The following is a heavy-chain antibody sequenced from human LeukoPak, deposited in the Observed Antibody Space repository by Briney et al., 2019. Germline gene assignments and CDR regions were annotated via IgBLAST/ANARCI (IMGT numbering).Heavy chain of an antibody. J-gene: IGHJ5*02. V-gene: IGHV3-74*03. CDR3: TKSNWFDP. Sequence: GGSLRLSCAASGFIFSGYWMNWVRQAPGKGLAWVAGIDSDGSTTKYADSVKGRFTISRDNAKNTLYLQMNSLRAEDTAVYYCTKSNWFDPRGQGTLVTVSS. CDR1: GFIFSGYW. CDR2: IDSDGSTT.